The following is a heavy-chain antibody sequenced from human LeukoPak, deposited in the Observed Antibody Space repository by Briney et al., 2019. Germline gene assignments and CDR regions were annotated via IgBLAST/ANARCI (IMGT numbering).Heavy chain of an antibody. CDR1: GYTXTSYG. V-gene: IGHV1-18*01. CDR2: ISAYNGNT. Sequence: ASVKVSCKASGYTXTSYGISWVRQAPGQELEWMGWISAYNGNTNYAQKLQGRVTMTTDTSTSTAYMELRSLRSDDTAVYYCARGGVSSGWYGSYFDYWGQGTLVTVSS. CDR3: ARGGVSSGWYGSYFDY. D-gene: IGHD6-19*01. J-gene: IGHJ4*02.